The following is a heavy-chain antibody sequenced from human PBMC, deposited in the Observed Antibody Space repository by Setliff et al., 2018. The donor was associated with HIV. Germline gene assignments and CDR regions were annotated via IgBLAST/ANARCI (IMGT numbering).Heavy chain of an antibody. CDR1: GYTFTGYY. J-gene: IGHJ4*02. Sequence: ASVKVSCKASGYTFTGYYMHWVRQAPGQGLEWMGIINPAGNPTSYAQKFQGRLTMTRDTSTNTVYMELSRLRSDDTAVYYCARDYYDSSGYIFFPGLPDYWGQGTLVTVSS. CDR2: INPAGNPT. V-gene: IGHV1-46*01. D-gene: IGHD3-22*01. CDR3: ARDYYDSSGYIFFPGLPDY.